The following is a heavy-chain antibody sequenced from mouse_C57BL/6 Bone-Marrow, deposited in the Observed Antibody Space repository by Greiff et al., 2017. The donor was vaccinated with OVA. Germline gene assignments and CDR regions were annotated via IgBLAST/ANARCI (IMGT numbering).Heavy chain of an antibody. D-gene: IGHD2-5*01. J-gene: IGHJ4*01. CDR2: IDPENGDT. CDR3: TTYYSNYPYYYAMDY. Sequence: EVKVVESGAELVRPGASVKLSCTASGFNIKDDYMHWVKQRPEQGLEWIGWIDPENGDTEYASKFQGKATITADTSSNTAYLQLSSLTSEDTAVYYCTTYYSNYPYYYAMDYWGQGTSVTVSS. V-gene: IGHV14-4*01. CDR1: GFNIKDDY.